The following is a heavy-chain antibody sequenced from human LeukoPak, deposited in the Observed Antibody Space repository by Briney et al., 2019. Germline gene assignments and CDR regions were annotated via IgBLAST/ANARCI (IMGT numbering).Heavy chain of an antibody. V-gene: IGHV4-31*03. D-gene: IGHD3-22*01. CDR1: GGPISSCGYY. CDR2: IYDSGST. Sequence: PAETLSLTCTVSGGPISSCGYYWSWIRQHPGKGLEWIGYIYDSGSTYYNLSLKSRVSTSVDTSKKQFSLKLSSVTASDTAVYSCAGQGVVITWSWFDPWGKGTLVPVSS. CDR3: AGQGVVITWSWFDP. J-gene: IGHJ5*02.